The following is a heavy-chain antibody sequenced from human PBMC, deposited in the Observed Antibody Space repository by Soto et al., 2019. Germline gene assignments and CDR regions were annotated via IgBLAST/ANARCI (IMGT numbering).Heavy chain of an antibody. J-gene: IGHJ5*02. Sequence: GASVKVSCKASGYTFASYDINWVRQATGQGLEWMGWMNPNSGNTGYAQKFQGRVTMTRNTSISTAYMELSSLRSEDTAVYYCARLNHSGGVVVAAHTNWYDPWGQGTLVTVSS. V-gene: IGHV1-8*01. D-gene: IGHD2-15*01. CDR2: MNPNSGNT. CDR3: ARLNHSGGVVVAAHTNWYDP. CDR1: GYTFASYD.